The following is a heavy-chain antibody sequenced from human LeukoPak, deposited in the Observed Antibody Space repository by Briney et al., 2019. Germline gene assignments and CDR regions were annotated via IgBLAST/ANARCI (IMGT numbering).Heavy chain of an antibody. V-gene: IGHV1-69*05. J-gene: IGHJ4*02. Sequence: GASVKVSCKASGVTFSSYAISWVRQAPGQGLEWMGGIIPIFGTANYAQKFQGRVTITTDESTSTAYMELSSLRSEDTAVYYCARGPRGYGDYGGYFDYWGQGTLVTVSS. CDR1: GVTFSSYA. CDR3: ARGPRGYGDYGGYFDY. CDR2: IIPIFGTA. D-gene: IGHD4-17*01.